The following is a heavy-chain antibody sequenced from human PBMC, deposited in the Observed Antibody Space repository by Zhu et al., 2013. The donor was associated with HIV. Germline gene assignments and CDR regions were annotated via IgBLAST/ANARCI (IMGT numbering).Heavy chain of an antibody. CDR3: ARRGGYSYGPLDY. Sequence: QVQLQESGPGLVKPSETLSLTCAVSGYSISSGYYWGWIRQPPGKGLEWVGSIYHSGNTYYNPSLMSRVTISVDTSKNQFSLRLSSVTAADTAVYYCARRGGYSYGPLDYWGQGTLVTVSS. V-gene: IGHV4-38-2*01. CDR2: IYHSGNT. CDR1: GYSISSGYY. J-gene: IGHJ4*02. D-gene: IGHD5-18*01.